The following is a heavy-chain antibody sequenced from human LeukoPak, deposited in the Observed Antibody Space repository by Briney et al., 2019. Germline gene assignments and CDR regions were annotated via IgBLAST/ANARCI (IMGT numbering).Heavy chain of an antibody. J-gene: IGHJ4*02. CDR2: ISYDGSNK. V-gene: IGHV3-30*18. CDR1: GFTFSSHG. CDR3: AKDLVVVAFISGVDY. Sequence: GRSLRLSCAASGFTFSSHGMYWVRQAPGKGLEWVAVISYDGSNKYYADSVKGRFTISRDNSKNTLYLQMNSLRAEDTAVYYCAKDLVVVAFISGVDYWGQGTLVTVSS. D-gene: IGHD2-15*01.